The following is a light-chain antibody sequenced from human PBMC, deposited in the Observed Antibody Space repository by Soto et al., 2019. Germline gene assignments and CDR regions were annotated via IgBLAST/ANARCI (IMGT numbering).Light chain of an antibody. V-gene: IGLV2-14*01. CDR2: GVR. J-gene: IGLJ1*01. Sequence: QSVLTQPTSVSGSPGQSVTIYCTGSGNDIGAYDYVSWYQQHPGKAPRLLIHGVRNRPPGISSRFSASKSCLSASLTNSGLRAEDEADYYCSSFTTHRFYVFGPGTKLTVL. CDR1: GNDIGAYDY. CDR3: SSFTTHRFYV.